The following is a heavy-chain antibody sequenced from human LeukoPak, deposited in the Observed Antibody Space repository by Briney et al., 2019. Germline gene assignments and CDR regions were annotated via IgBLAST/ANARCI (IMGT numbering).Heavy chain of an antibody. Sequence: KSSETLSLTCTVSGGSISSYYLSWIRQPPGKGLEWIGYIYYSGSTDYNPSLTKGVTISVDTSKNQFSLKLSSVTAADRAVYYCAREGVSKYYFDYWGQGNLVPVSS. J-gene: IGHJ4*02. V-gene: IGHV4-59*01. CDR3: AREGVSKYYFDY. CDR2: IYYSGST. D-gene: IGHD2-8*01. CDR1: GGSISSYY.